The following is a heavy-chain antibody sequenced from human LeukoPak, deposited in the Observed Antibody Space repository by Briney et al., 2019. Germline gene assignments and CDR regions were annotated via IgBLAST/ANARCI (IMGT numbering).Heavy chain of an antibody. CDR3: AIPYDSSGYYYGDAFDI. V-gene: IGHV3-30*02. D-gene: IGHD3-22*01. CDR1: GFTFSSYG. CDR2: IRYDGSNK. J-gene: IGHJ3*02. Sequence: GGSLRLSCAASGFTFSSYGMHWVRQAPGKGLEWVAFIRYDGSNKYYADSVKGRFTISRENSKNTLYLQMNSLRAEDTAVYYCAIPYDSSGYYYGDAFDIWGQGTMVTVSS.